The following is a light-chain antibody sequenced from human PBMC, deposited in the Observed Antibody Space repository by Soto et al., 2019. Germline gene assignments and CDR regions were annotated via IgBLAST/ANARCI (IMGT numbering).Light chain of an antibody. CDR3: QQYGSSPPIT. CDR2: GAS. V-gene: IGKV3-20*01. CDR1: QSVSSK. Sequence: EIVMTQSPATLSLSPGERVTLSCRASQSVSSKLAWYQQKPGQAPRLLIYGASIRATDIPARFSGSGSGTDFTLTISRLEPEDFAVYYCQQYGSSPPITFGQGTRLEIK. J-gene: IGKJ5*01.